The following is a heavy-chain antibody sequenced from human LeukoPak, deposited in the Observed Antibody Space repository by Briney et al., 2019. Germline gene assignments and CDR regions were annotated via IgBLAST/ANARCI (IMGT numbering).Heavy chain of an antibody. CDR3: VGDFGNPLLFDC. V-gene: IGHV3-20*03. CDR1: RYTFSEYG. D-gene: IGHD3-3*01. J-gene: IGHJ4*02. Sequence: GSLRLSSAAPRYTFSEYGMRSVRQGPGGGREWVYTINLKGENTHNADSLEGRFTNSRDNSNTTLYLQMNSLRVEDTAVHFCVGDFGNPLLFDCWGQGALVTVSS. CDR2: INLKGENT.